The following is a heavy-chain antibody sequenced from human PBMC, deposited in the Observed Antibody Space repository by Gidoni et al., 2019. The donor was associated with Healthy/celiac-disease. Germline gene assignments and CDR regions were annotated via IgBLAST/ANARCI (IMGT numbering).Heavy chain of an antibody. J-gene: IGHJ6*02. D-gene: IGHD6-13*01. V-gene: IGHV3-48*03. Sequence: EMQLVASGGGLVQPGGSLRLSCAASGFTFSRYEMNWVRQAPGKGLEWVSYISSSGSTIYYADSVKGRFTISRDNAKNSLYLQMNSLRAEDTAVYYCARESAAPNRYYYYGMDVWGQGTTVTVSS. CDR2: ISSSGSTI. CDR3: ARESAAPNRYYYYGMDV. CDR1: GFTFSRYE.